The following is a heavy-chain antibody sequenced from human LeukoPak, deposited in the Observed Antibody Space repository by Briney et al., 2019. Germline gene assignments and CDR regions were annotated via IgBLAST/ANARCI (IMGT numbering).Heavy chain of an antibody. CDR2: ISYDGSNK. CDR1: GFTFSSYG. Sequence: GGSLRLSCAASGFTFSSYGMHWVRQAPGKGLEWVAVISYDGSNKYYADSVKGRFTISRDNSKNTLYLQMNSLRAEDTAVYYCAKAGVDTAMALDYWGQGTLVTVSS. D-gene: IGHD5-18*01. J-gene: IGHJ4*02. CDR3: AKAGVDTAMALDY. V-gene: IGHV3-30*18.